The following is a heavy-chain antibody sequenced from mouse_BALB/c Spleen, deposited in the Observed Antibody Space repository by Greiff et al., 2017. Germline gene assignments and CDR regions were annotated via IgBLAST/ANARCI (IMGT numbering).Heavy chain of an antibody. CDR2: ISSGGGST. CDR3: ARLEFITTVVATDAMDY. Sequence: EVQLVESGGGLVKPGGSLKLSCAASGFAFSSYDMSWVRQTPEKRLEWVAYISSGGGSTYYPDTVKGRFTISRDNAKNTLYLQMSSLKSEDTAMYYCARLEFITTVVATDAMDYWGQGTSVTVSS. V-gene: IGHV5-12-1*01. J-gene: IGHJ4*01. CDR1: GFAFSSYD. D-gene: IGHD1-1*01.